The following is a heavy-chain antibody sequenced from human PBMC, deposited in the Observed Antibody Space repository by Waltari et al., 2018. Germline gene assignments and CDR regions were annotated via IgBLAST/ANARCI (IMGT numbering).Heavy chain of an antibody. D-gene: IGHD6-19*01. CDR1: GFTVRNY. CDR3: ATSMAVAGKGRGWFDS. J-gene: IGHJ5*01. Sequence: EVQLVESGGGLIQPGGSLRLSCAASGFTVRNYMSWVRQAPGKGLGWVSVMYTGGSTDYADSVKGRFTISRDNSKNTLYLQMNSLRAEDTAVYYCATSMAVAGKGRGWFDSWGQGTLVTVSS. CDR2: MYTGGST. V-gene: IGHV3-53*01.